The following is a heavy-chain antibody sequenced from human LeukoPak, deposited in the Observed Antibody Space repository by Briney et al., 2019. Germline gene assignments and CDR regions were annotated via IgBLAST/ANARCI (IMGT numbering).Heavy chain of an antibody. Sequence: SETLSLTCTVSGGSIGSYYWSWIRQPPGKGLEWIGYIYYSGNTNYNPSLKSRVTISVDTSKNQFSLKLSSVTAADTAVYYCARGRRRGWFDPWGQGTLVTVSS. CDR3: ARGRRRGWFDP. CDR1: GGSIGSYY. J-gene: IGHJ5*02. V-gene: IGHV4-59*12. D-gene: IGHD3-10*01. CDR2: IYYSGNT.